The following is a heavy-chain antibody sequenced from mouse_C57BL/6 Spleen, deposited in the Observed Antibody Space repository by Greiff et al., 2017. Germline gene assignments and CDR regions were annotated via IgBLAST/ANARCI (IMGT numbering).Heavy chain of an antibody. CDR1: GYTFTSYG. D-gene: IGHD3-2*02. CDR2: IYPRSGNT. CDR3: ARLAAHAPGFAY. J-gene: IGHJ3*01. V-gene: IGHV1-81*01. Sequence: QVQLQQSGAELARPGASVKLSCKASGYTFTSYGIRWVKQRTGQGLEWIGEIYPRSGNTYYNEKFKGKATLTADKSASTAYMELRSLTSEDSAVYFCARLAAHAPGFAYWGQGALVTVSA.